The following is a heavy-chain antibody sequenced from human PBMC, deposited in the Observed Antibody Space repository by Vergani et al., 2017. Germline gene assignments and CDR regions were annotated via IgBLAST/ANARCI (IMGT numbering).Heavy chain of an antibody. D-gene: IGHD6-6*01. V-gene: IGHV4-59*01. J-gene: IGHJ6*03. CDR2: IYYSGST. Sequence: QVQLQESGPGLVKPSETLSLTCSVSGDSMNTYYWSWIRQPPGKGLEWIGYIYYSGSTNYNPSLKSRVTISVDTSKNQFSLKLSSVTAADTAVYYCARESEYSSSSGYYYYYMDVWGKGTTVTVSS. CDR1: GDSMNTYY. CDR3: ARESEYSSSSGYYYYYMDV.